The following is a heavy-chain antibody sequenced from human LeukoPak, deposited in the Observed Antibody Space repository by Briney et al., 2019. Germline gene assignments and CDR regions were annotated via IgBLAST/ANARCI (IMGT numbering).Heavy chain of an antibody. CDR2: ISGSGGST. J-gene: IGHJ4*02. CDR3: AKGYSGYSYGYYFNY. V-gene: IGHV3-23*01. D-gene: IGHD5-18*01. CDR1: GFTFSSYA. Sequence: GGSLRLSCAASGFTFSSYAMSWVRQAPGKGLEWVSAISGSGGSTYCADSVKGRFTISRDNSKNTLYLQMNSLRAEDTAVYYCAKGYSGYSYGYYFNYWGQGTLVTVSS.